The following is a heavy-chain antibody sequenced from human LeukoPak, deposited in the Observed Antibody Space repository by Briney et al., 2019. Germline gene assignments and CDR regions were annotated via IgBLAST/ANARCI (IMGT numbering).Heavy chain of an antibody. CDR1: GFTFSNYA. D-gene: IGHD3-10*01. Sequence: PGGSLRLSCAASGFTFSNYAMSWVRQAPGKGLEWVSVISGSGDRTYYADAVKGRFTISRDNSKNTLYLQMNSLRAEDTAVYHCAASGSYYLNWFDPWGQGTLATVSS. J-gene: IGHJ5*02. CDR2: ISGSGDRT. V-gene: IGHV3-23*01. CDR3: AASGSYYLNWFDP.